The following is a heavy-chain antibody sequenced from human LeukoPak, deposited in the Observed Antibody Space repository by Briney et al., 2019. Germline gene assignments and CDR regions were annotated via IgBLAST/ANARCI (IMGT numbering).Heavy chain of an antibody. V-gene: IGHV3-48*04. CDR2: ISSSSSTI. CDR1: GFTFSSYS. D-gene: IGHD6-13*01. CDR3: ARDLGSSWYNFAY. J-gene: IGHJ4*02. Sequence: GGSLRLSCAASGFTFSSYSMNWVRQAPGKGLEWVSYISSSSSTIYYADSVKGRFTISRDNAKNSLYLQMNSLRAEDAAVYYCARDLGSSWYNFAYWGQGTLVIVSS.